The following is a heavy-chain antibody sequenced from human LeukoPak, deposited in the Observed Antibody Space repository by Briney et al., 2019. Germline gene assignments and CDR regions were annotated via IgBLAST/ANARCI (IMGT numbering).Heavy chain of an antibody. CDR3: AKLWTVTTPGGYYIDV. V-gene: IGHV3-30*18. J-gene: IGHJ6*03. D-gene: IGHD4-17*01. CDR2: ILFDGRNK. Sequence: GGSLRLSCAASGFTFSSYWMSWVRQAPGKGLEWVAVILFDGRNKYYGDSVKGRFAISRDSSKNTLYLQMNSLRPDDTAVYYCAKLWTVTTPGGYYIDVWGKGTTVTVSS. CDR1: GFTFSSYW.